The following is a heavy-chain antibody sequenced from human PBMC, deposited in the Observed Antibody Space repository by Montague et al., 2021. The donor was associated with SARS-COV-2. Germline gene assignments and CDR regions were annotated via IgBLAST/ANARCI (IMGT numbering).Heavy chain of an antibody. CDR1: GGSISSSSYY. D-gene: IGHD2-2*01. J-gene: IGHJ6*02. V-gene: IGHV4-39*07. Sequence: SETLSLTCTVSGGSISSSSYYWGWIRQPPGKGLEGVGNIYYSGSTYYTPSLKSRVTISVYTSKNQFSLKLSTVPASVTAVYYCARDKAGYIVVVPGVPLAYGMDVWGQGATVTVSS. CDR3: ARDKAGYIVVVPGVPLAYGMDV. CDR2: IYYSGST.